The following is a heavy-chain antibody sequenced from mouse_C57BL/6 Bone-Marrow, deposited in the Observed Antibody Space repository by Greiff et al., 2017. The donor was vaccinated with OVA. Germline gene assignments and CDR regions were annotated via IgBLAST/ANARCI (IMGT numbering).Heavy chain of an antibody. D-gene: IGHD1-1*01. CDR2: IYPRSGNT. Sequence: QVQLKESGAELARPGASVKLSCKASGYTFTRYGISWVKQRTGQGLEGIGEIYPRSGNTYYNEKFKGTATLPADKSSSTAYMELRSLTSEDSAVYFCAREDYGSSYDWYFDVWGTGTTVTVSS. CDR1: GYTFTRYG. CDR3: AREDYGSSYDWYFDV. V-gene: IGHV1-81*01. J-gene: IGHJ1*03.